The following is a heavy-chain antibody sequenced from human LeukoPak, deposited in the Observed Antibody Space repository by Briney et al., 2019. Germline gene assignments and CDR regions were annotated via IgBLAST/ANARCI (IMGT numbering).Heavy chain of an antibody. CDR3: ARDRAKRVEGAFDI. D-gene: IGHD5-24*01. CDR1: GFTVSSNY. CDR2: IYSGGST. J-gene: IGHJ3*02. Sequence: GGSLRLSCAASGFTVSSNYMSWVRQAPGKGLEWVSVIYSGGSTYYADSVKGRFTISRDNSKNTLYLQMNSLRAEDTAVYYCARDRAKRVEGAFDIWGQGTMVTVSS. V-gene: IGHV3-66*01.